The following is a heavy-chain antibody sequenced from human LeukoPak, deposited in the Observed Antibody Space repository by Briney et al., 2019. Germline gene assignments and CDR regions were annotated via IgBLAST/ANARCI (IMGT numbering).Heavy chain of an antibody. J-gene: IGHJ4*02. CDR1: GFTLSSYD. CDR2: ISSSGSTI. D-gene: IGHD3-22*01. V-gene: IGHV3-48*04. CDR3: ARGGEYYDSSGHDY. Sequence: PGGSLRLSCAASGFTLSSYDMTWVRQAPGKGLEWVSYISSSGSTIYYADSVKGRFTISRDNAKNSLYLQMNSLRAEDTAVYYCARGGEYYDSSGHDYWGQGTLVTVSS.